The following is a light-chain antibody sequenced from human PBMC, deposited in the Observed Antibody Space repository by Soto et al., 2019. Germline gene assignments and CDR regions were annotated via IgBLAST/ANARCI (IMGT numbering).Light chain of an antibody. CDR3: QSYDGSLTTSV. Sequence: QSVLTQPPSVSGTHGQRVSISCTGTSSNLGADYDVHWYQQLLGTAPRLLIFGNNNRPSWVPDRSSGSKSGTSDSLAITGLQAEDEAVYYCQSYDGSLTTSVFGAGTKLTVL. CDR2: GNN. V-gene: IGLV1-40*01. J-gene: IGLJ2*01. CDR1: SSNLGADYD.